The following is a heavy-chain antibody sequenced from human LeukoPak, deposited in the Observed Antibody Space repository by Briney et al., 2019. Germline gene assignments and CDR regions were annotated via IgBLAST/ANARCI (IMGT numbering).Heavy chain of an antibody. CDR3: ARETYYYDSGGYYLPSFDP. CDR2: IYYSGST. D-gene: IGHD3-22*01. CDR1: GGSIRRGGYY. V-gene: IGHV4-31*03. J-gene: IGHJ5*02. Sequence: SQTLSLTCSVSGGSIRRGGYYWRWIRQHPGKGLEWIGYIYYSGSTSYKPSLKSRFTISLDTSKNQFSLKLSSVTAADTDVYYCARETYYYDSGGYYLPSFDPWGQGTLVTVSS.